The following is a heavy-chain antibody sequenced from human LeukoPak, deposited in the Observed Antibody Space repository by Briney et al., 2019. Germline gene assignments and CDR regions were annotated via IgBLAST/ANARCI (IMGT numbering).Heavy chain of an antibody. J-gene: IGHJ4*02. Sequence: PSETLSLTCTVSGGSISSYYWSWIRQPPGKGLEWIGYIYYSGSTNYNPSLKSRVTISVDTSKNQFSLKLSSVTAADTAVYYCASYSSGSFEYWGQGTLVTVSS. D-gene: IGHD6-19*01. CDR1: GGSISSYY. CDR3: ASYSSGSFEY. CDR2: IYYSGST. V-gene: IGHV4-59*01.